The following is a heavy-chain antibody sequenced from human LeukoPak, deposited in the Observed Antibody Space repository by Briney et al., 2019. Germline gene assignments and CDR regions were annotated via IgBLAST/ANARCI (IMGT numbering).Heavy chain of an antibody. D-gene: IGHD6-13*01. J-gene: IGHJ4*02. CDR3: ARGKYSSFDS. CDR2: TYYRSKWSF. CDR1: GDSLFTNGVA. Sequence: SQTLSLTCDISGDSLFTNGVAWNWIRQSPSRGLEWLGRTYYRSKWSFEYALSVKSRIVINADTSNNQFSLQLGSVTPEDTAVYYCARGKYSSFDSWGQGTLVTVSS. V-gene: IGHV6-1*01.